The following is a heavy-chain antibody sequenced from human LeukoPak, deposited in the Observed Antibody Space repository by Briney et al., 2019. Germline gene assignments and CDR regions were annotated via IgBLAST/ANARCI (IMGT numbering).Heavy chain of an antibody. V-gene: IGHV4-39*07. Sequence: SETLSLTCTVSGGSISSSSHYWGWIRQPPGKGLEWIGSIYYSGITYYNPSLKSRVTMSLDTSKNQFSLNLNSVTAADTAVYYCARAVITFGAAVAKGFDCWGQGTLVTVSS. CDR3: ARAVITFGAAVAKGFDC. J-gene: IGHJ4*02. CDR2: IYYSGIT. D-gene: IGHD3-16*01. CDR1: GGSISSSSHY.